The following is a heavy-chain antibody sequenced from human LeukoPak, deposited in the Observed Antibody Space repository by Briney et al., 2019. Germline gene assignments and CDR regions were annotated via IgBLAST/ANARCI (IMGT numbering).Heavy chain of an antibody. V-gene: IGHV4-34*01. J-gene: IGHJ3*02. CDR3: ARGPPLYSYGYQGAFDI. Sequence: PSETLSLTCAVYGGSFSGYYWSWIRQPPGKGLEWIGEINHSGSTNYNPSLKSRVTISVDTSKNQFSLKLSSVTAADTAVYYCARGPPLYSYGYQGAFDIWGQGTIVTASS. CDR2: INHSGST. D-gene: IGHD5-18*01. CDR1: GGSFSGYY.